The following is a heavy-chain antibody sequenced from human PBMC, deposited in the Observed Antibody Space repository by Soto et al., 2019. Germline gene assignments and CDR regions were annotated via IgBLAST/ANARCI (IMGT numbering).Heavy chain of an antibody. Sequence: PSETLSLTCAVSGGSISSSNWWSWVRQPPGKGLEWIGEIYHSGSTNYNPSLKSRVTISVDKSKNQFSLKLSSVTAADTAVYYCASLASSGLYRYYFDYWGQGTLVTVSS. CDR1: GGSISSSNW. CDR2: IYHSGST. CDR3: ASLASSGLYRYYFDY. J-gene: IGHJ4*02. V-gene: IGHV4-4*02. D-gene: IGHD6-19*01.